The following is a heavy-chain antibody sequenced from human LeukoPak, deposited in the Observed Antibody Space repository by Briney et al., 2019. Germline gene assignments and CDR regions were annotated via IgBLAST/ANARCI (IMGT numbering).Heavy chain of an antibody. D-gene: IGHD3-22*01. CDR2: ISGSGGST. CDR3: AKDRDGYYDSRYFDY. Sequence: PGGSLRLSCAASGFTFSSYAMSWVRQAPGKGLEWVSAISGSGGSTYYADSVKGRFTISRDNSKNTLYLQMNSLRAEDTAVYYCAKDRDGYYDSRYFDYWGQGTLVTVSS. V-gene: IGHV3-23*01. CDR1: GFTFSSYA. J-gene: IGHJ4*02.